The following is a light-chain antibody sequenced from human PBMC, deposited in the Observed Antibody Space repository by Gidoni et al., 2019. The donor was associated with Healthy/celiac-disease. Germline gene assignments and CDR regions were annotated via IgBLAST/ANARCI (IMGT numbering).Light chain of an antibody. CDR1: QSVSSN. CDR2: GAT. CDR3: QQYNNWPRT. V-gene: IGKV3-15*01. J-gene: IGKJ1*01. Sequence: EIVMTQSPATLSVSPGERATLSCRVSQSVSSNLAWYQQKPGQAPRLLIDGATTRATGIPARFSGSGSGKEFTLTISRLQSEDFAVYYCQQYNNWPRTFGQGTKVEIK.